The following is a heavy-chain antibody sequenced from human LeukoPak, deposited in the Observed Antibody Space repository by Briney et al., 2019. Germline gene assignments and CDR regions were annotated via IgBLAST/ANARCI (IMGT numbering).Heavy chain of an antibody. Sequence: GASVKVSCKASGYTFTSCDINWVRQATGQGLEWMGWMNPNSGNTDYGQSFQGRITMTRDISIGTAYMELSNLTSEDTAIYYCTRGSRGRRDNWGQGTLVTVSA. CDR1: GYTFTSCD. CDR3: TRGSRGRRDN. V-gene: IGHV1-8*01. CDR2: MNPNSGNT. J-gene: IGHJ4*02.